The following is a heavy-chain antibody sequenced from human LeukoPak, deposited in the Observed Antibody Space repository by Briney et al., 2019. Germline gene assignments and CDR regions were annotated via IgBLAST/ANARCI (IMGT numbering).Heavy chain of an antibody. CDR2: ISSSGSYI. J-gene: IGHJ4*02. V-gene: IGHV3-21*01. CDR3: ARDGSYSSSWYFDY. Sequence: GGSLRLSCAASGFTFSSYGMHWVRQAPGKGLEWVSSISSSGSYIYYADSVKGRFTISRDNAKNSLYLQMNSLRAEDTAVYYCARDGSYSSSWYFDYWGQGTLVTVSS. CDR1: GFTFSSYG. D-gene: IGHD6-13*01.